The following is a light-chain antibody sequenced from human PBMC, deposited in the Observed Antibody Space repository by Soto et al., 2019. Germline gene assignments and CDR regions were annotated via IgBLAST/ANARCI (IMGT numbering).Light chain of an antibody. Sequence: EVVMRQSPATLSVSPGERATLSCRASQSVGNYLAWYQQTPGQAPRLLIYDASTRATGIPARFSGSGSATEFTLTISSLQSEDFAFYYCQQYSEWPLYTFGQGTKVDIK. J-gene: IGKJ2*01. CDR2: DAS. CDR3: QQYSEWPLYT. CDR1: QSVGNY. V-gene: IGKV3-15*01.